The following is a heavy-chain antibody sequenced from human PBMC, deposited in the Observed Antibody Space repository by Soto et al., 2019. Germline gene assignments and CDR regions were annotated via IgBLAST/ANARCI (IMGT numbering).Heavy chain of an antibody. J-gene: IGHJ4*02. Sequence: ASVKVSCKACGYTFTSYAMHWVRQAPGQRLEWMGWINAGNGNTKYSQKFQGRVTITRDTSASTAYMELSSLRSEDTAVYYCARIPPATPSNYYFDYWGQGTLVTVSS. CDR3: ARIPPATPSNYYFDY. CDR1: GYTFTSYA. CDR2: INAGNGNT. V-gene: IGHV1-3*01.